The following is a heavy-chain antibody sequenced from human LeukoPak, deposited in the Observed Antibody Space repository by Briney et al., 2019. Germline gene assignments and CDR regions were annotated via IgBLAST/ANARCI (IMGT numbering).Heavy chain of an antibody. CDR3: ARGGVAPDY. D-gene: IGHD2-21*01. Sequence: TGGSLRLSCEASGFTFSTYAMHWVRQAPGKGLEWVAFIRLDGSDKYYPESVKGRFTISRDNSKNTMCLQMNSLRPEDTAIYYCARGGVAPDYWGQGTLVTVSS. J-gene: IGHJ4*02. CDR1: GFTFSTYA. V-gene: IGHV3-30*02. CDR2: IRLDGSDK.